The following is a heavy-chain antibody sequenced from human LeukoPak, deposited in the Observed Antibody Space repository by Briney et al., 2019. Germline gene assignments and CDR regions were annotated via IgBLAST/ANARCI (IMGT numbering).Heavy chain of an antibody. J-gene: IGHJ5*02. CDR3: ARVGELLWFGGNRDWFDP. V-gene: IGHV1-2*02. D-gene: IGHD3-10*01. Sequence: GASVKVSCKASGYTFTSYYMHWVRQAPGQGLEWMGWINPNSGGTNYAQKFQGRVTMTRDTSTSTAYMELSRLRSDDTAVYYCARVGELLWFGGNRDWFDPWGQGTLVTVSS. CDR2: INPNSGGT. CDR1: GYTFTSYY.